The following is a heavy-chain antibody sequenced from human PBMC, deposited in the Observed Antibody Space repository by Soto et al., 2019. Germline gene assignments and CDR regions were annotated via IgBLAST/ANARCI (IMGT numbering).Heavy chain of an antibody. CDR2: INPKSDDT. D-gene: IGHD4-4*01. J-gene: IGHJ5*02. CDR1: GYPFSDNQ. Sequence: ASVKVSCKASGYPFSDNQIHWLRRAPGQGLEWMGRINPKSDDTNYAQKFQGRVTMTRDTSIDTAYLELTGLTSDDTATYYCARKHSLDYIRWGLDPWGQGSLVTVPQ. CDR3: ARKHSLDYIRWGLDP. V-gene: IGHV1-2*02.